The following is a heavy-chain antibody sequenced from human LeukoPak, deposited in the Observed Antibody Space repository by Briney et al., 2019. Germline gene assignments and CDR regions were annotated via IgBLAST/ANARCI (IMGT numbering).Heavy chain of an antibody. CDR2: INPNSGGS. Sequence: ASVKVSCKASGYTFTGHYMHWVRQAPGQGLEWMGWINPNSGGSNYAQKFQGRVTMTRDTSISAAYLELSRLGSDDTAVYYCARVAGGDWYYFDFWGQGTLVTVSS. CDR3: ARVAGGDWYYFDF. V-gene: IGHV1-2*02. CDR1: GYTFTGHY. D-gene: IGHD2-21*02. J-gene: IGHJ4*02.